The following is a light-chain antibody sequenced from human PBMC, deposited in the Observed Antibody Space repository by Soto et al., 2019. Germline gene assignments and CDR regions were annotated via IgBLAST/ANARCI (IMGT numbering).Light chain of an antibody. V-gene: IGLV1-40*01. CDR1: GSNIGAGFD. CDR3: QYYDTGLSGPVV. J-gene: IGLJ2*01. Sequence: QSVLTQPPSLSGAPGQNIIISCTGGGSNIGAGFDVHWYQQLPGTAPKLLIYGNTNRPSGVPDRFSGSKSGTSASLVITGLQAEDEADHYCQYYDTGLSGPVVFGGGTKLTVL. CDR2: GNT.